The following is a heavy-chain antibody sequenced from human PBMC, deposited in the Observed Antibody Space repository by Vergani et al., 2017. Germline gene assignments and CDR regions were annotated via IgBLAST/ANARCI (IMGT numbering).Heavy chain of an antibody. V-gene: IGHV3-21*01. J-gene: IGHJ4*02. Sequence: EVHLVESGGGLVQPGRSLRLSCSGSGFTLGDYAMTWVRQAPGKGLEWVSSISGNNDDVYYADSVKGRFTISRDNVKNSLYLQMNSLRAEDTAVYYCARAVKYDILTGYYAPFDYWGQGTLVTVSS. CDR1: GFTLGDYA. CDR2: ISGNNDDV. CDR3: ARAVKYDILTGYYAPFDY. D-gene: IGHD3-9*01.